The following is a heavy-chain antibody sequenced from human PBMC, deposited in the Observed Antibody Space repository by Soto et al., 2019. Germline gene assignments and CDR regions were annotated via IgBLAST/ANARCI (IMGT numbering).Heavy chain of an antibody. CDR2: INHRNGEK. CDR3: ARGPFGDSPIDF. J-gene: IGHJ3*01. CDR1: GYTFTGFY. D-gene: IGHD3-10*01. V-gene: IGHV1-2*02. Sequence: QVQLVQSGTEVKKPGASVKGSCRTSGYTFTGFYVHWVRQAPRQGLEWMGWINHRNGEKTLAQKFEGRVTLTRDTSVTTAYMDLSSLNSDDTAVYYGARGPFGDSPIDFWGTGTMVSFSS.